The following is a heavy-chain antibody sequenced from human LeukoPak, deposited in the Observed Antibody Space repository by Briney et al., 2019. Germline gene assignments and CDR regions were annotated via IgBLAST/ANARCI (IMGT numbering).Heavy chain of an antibody. CDR1: GFTFSSYA. Sequence: GGSLRLSCSAPGFTFSSYAMHWVRQAPGKGQEMVAVISYDGSNKYYADSVKGRFTISRDNSKNTLYLQMNSLRAEDTAVYYGARAPHYYDSSGYFYWGQGTLVTVSS. J-gene: IGHJ4*02. CDR2: ISYDGSNK. CDR3: ARAPHYYDSSGYFY. V-gene: IGHV3-30-3*01. D-gene: IGHD3-22*01.